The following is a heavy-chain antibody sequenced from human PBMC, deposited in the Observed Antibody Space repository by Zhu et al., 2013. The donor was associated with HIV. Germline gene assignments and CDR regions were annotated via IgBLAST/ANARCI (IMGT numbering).Heavy chain of an antibody. CDR3: AGVDTAVVPAAVTYYYYYGMDV. D-gene: IGHD2-2*01. J-gene: IGHJ6*02. CDR1: GVTFRSFA. V-gene: IGHV1-69*01. CDR2: IIPMLGAT. Sequence: QVQLVQSGAEVKKPGSSVRLSCKASGVTFRSFALSWVRQAPGQGLEWVGGIIPMLGATNYARHIQGRVMLTVDELSNTAYMDLSGLTSEDTAVYYCAGVDTAVVPAAVTYYYYYGMDVWGQGTMVIVSS.